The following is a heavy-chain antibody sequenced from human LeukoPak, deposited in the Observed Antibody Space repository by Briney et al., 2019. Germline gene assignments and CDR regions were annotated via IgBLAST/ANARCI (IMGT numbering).Heavy chain of an antibody. CDR2: INHSGST. V-gene: IGHV4-34*01. J-gene: IGHJ4*02. CDR1: GGSFSGYY. CDR3: ARGRTIPDY. D-gene: IGHD3-3*01. Sequence: SETLSLTCAVYGGSFSGYYWSWIRQPPGKGLEWIGEINHSGSTNYNPSLKSRVTISVDTSKNQFSLKLSSVTAADTAVYYCARGRTIPDYWGQGTLVTVSS.